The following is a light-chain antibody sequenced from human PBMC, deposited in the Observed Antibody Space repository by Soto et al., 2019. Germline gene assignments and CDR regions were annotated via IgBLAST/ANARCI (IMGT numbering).Light chain of an antibody. J-gene: IGKJ4*01. CDR3: QQYDNLPLT. CDR2: DAS. CDR1: PDISNY. V-gene: IGKV1-33*01. Sequence: DIQVIQSPSSLSASVGDRVTITCRASPDISNYLNWYQQKPGKAPKLLIYDASNLETGVPSRFSGSGSGTDFTFTISSLQPEDIATYYCQQYDNLPLTFGGGTKVEIK.